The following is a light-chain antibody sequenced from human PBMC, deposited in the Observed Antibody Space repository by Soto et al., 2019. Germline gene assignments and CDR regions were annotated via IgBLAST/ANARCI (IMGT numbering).Light chain of an antibody. J-gene: IGKJ4*01. CDR3: QQDNNWPPLT. Sequence: EIVMTQSPATLSVSPGERATLSCRASESVSSNLAWYQQKPGQAPRLLIYGESTRATGIPARFSGSGSGTEFTLTISSLQSEDFAVYYCQQDNNWPPLTCGGGPKLEIK. V-gene: IGKV3-15*01. CDR2: GES. CDR1: ESVSSN.